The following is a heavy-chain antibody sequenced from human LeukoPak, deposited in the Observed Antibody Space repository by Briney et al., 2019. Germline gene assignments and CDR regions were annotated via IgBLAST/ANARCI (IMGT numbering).Heavy chain of an antibody. CDR2: IKSKTDGGTT. V-gene: IGHV3-15*01. J-gene: IGHJ6*04. CDR3: TTDQFDCSSTSCYYYYGMDV. CDR1: GFTFSNTW. Sequence: GGSLGLYCAASGFTFSNTWMSWVRDAPGKGPEWVGRIKSKTDGGTTDYAAPVKGRFTISRDDSKNTLYLQMNSLKTEDTAVYYCTTDQFDCSSTSCYYYYGMDVWGKGTTVTVSS. D-gene: IGHD2-2*01.